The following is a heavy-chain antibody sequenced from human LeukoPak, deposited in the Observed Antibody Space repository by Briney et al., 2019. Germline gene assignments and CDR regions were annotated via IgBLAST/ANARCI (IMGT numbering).Heavy chain of an antibody. CDR3: ARGNWNYDY. V-gene: IGHV3-23*01. CDR2: ISGSGGST. J-gene: IGHJ4*02. D-gene: IGHD1-7*01. CDR1: GFAFSSYA. Sequence: GGSLRLSCAASGFAFSSYAMSWIRQAPGKGLEWVSAISGSGGSTYYADSVKGRFTISRDNSKNTLYLQMNSLRAEDTAVYYCARGNWNYDYWGQGTLVTVSS.